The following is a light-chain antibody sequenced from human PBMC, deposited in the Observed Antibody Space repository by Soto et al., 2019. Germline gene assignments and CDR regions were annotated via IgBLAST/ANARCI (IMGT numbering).Light chain of an antibody. J-gene: IGLJ3*02. CDR2: ANN. CDR3: AAWDDSLSGRV. Sequence: QSVLTQPPSAAGTPGQRVTISCSGSGSNVGTSYVYWYQQLPGTAPKLLIYANNQRPSGVPDRFSGSKSGTSASLAISGLRSEDVADYYCAAWDDSLSGRVFGGGTKVTVL. CDR1: GSNVGTSY. V-gene: IGLV1-47*01.